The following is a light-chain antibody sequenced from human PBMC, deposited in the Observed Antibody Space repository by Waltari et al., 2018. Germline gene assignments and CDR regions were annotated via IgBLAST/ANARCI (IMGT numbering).Light chain of an antibody. CDR1: SLTTYY. Sequence: SSDLTQDPAVSVALGQTVLITCQGDSLTTYYANWYQQKPGQAPLLLIYAKNKRPSGFPYLFSGSSSGNTASLTITGAQAEDEADYYCYSRDNSGNQPFGGGTKLTVL. J-gene: IGLJ2*01. V-gene: IGLV3-19*01. CDR2: AKN. CDR3: YSRDNSGNQP.